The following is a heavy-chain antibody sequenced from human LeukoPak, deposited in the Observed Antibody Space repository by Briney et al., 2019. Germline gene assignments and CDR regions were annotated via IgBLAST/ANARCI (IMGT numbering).Heavy chain of an antibody. CDR3: ARVNIVAGWFDP. CDR1: GVSISSNY. CDR2: IYYSGST. Sequence: SETLSLTCTVSGVSISSNYWSWIRQPPGRGLEWIGYIYYSGSTNYNPSLKSRVTISVDTSKNHFSLKLSSVTAADTAVYYCARVNIVAGWFDPWGQGTPVTVSS. J-gene: IGHJ5*02. D-gene: IGHD6-13*01. V-gene: IGHV4-59*01.